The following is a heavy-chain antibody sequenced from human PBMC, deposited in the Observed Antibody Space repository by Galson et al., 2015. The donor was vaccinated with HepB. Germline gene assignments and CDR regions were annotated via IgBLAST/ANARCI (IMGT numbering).Heavy chain of an antibody. J-gene: IGHJ4*02. CDR3: ARVQLERHFDY. Sequence: SETLSLTCTVSGGSISSSSYYWGWIRQPPGKGLEWIGSIYYSGSTYYNPSLKSRVTISVDTSKNQFSLKLSSVTAADTAVYYCARVQLERHFDYWGQGTLVTVSS. CDR2: IYYSGST. D-gene: IGHD1-1*01. CDR1: GGSISSSSYY. V-gene: IGHV4-39*01.